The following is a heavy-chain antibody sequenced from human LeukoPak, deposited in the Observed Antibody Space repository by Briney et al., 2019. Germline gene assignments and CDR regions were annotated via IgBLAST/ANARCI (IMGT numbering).Heavy chain of an antibody. J-gene: IGHJ3*02. V-gene: IGHV4-34*01. D-gene: IGHD1-26*01. CDR2: INHSGST. CDR3: ARLYRSGSYGADAFDI. CDR1: GGSFSGYY. Sequence: ASETLSLTCAVYGGSFSGYYWSWIRQPPGKGLEWIGEINHSGSTNYNPSLKSRVTISVDTSKNQFSLKLSSVTAADTAVYYCARLYRSGSYGADAFDIWGQGTMVTVSS.